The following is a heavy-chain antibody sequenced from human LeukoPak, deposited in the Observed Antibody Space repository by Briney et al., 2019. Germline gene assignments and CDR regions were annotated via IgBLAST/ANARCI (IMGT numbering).Heavy chain of an antibody. D-gene: IGHD2-2*01. J-gene: IGHJ4*02. CDR1: GFTFSSYA. V-gene: IGHV3-23*01. CDR2: ISGSGGST. CDR3: AKDLYKSTRGYFDY. Sequence: PGGSLTLSCAASGFTFSSYAMSWVRQAPGKGLEWVSAISGSGGSTYYADSVKGRFTISGDNSKNTLYLQMNSLRAEDTAVYYCAKDLYKSTRGYFDYWGQGTLVTVSS.